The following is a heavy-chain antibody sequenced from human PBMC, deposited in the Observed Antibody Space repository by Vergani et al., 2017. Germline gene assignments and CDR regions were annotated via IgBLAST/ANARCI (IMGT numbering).Heavy chain of an antibody. V-gene: IGHV3-30-3*01. CDR3: ARDGYSSGWQETPAYYYMDV. CDR1: GFTFSSYA. Sequence: QVQLVESGGGVVQPGRSLRLSCAASGFTFSSYAMHWVRQAPGKGLEWVAVISYDGSNKYYADSVKGRFTISRDNSKNSLYLQMNSLRAEDTAVYYCARDGYSSGWQETPAYYYMDVWGKGTTVTVSS. CDR2: ISYDGSNK. D-gene: IGHD6-19*01. J-gene: IGHJ6*03.